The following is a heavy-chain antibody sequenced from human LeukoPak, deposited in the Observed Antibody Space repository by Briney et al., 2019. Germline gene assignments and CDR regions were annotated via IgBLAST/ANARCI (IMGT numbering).Heavy chain of an antibody. J-gene: IGHJ4*02. CDR3: ARGTHWAIDN. V-gene: IGHV3-74*01. CDR1: GFTFRSYW. CDR2: IYYDGSST. D-gene: IGHD7-27*01. Sequence: GGSLRLSCAASGFTFRSYWMPWVRHAPGKGLVWVSRIYYDGSSTSYADSVKGRVTISRDNAKNTLFLQMNSLRADDTAVYYCARGTHWAIDNWGQGTLVTVSS.